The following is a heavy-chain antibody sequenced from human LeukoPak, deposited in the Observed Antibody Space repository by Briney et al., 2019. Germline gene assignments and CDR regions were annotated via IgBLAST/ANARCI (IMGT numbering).Heavy chain of an antibody. J-gene: IGHJ4*02. Sequence: GGSLRLSCAASGFTFSTYPMNWVRQAPGKGLQWVSSIGGSGSSIYYADSLKGRFTISRDNAKNSLYLQMNSLRAEDTAVYYGAREESEGFDYWGQGTLVTVSS. CDR1: GFTFSTYP. CDR3: AREESEGFDY. V-gene: IGHV3-21*01. D-gene: IGHD1-14*01. CDR2: IGGSGSSI.